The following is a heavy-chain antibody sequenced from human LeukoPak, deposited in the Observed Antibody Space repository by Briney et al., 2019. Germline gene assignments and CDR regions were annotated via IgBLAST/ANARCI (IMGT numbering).Heavy chain of an antibody. Sequence: PSETLSLTCTVSGGSISSYYGSWIRQPAGKGLEWIGRIYTSGSTNYNPSLKSRVTISVDKSKNQFSLKLSSVTAADTAVYYCARDPGYSSDYYYYMDVWGKGTTVTVSS. D-gene: IGHD6-25*01. CDR3: ARDPGYSSDYYYYMDV. CDR2: IYTSGST. J-gene: IGHJ6*03. V-gene: IGHV4-4*07. CDR1: GGSISSYY.